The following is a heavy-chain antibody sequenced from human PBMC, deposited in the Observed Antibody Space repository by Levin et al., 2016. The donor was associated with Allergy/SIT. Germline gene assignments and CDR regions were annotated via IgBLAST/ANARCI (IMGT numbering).Heavy chain of an antibody. V-gene: IGHV1-69*01. CDR3: ARDSDTAMVGGFDY. CDR2: IIPIFGTA. J-gene: IGHJ4*02. Sequence: WVRQAPGQGLEWMGGIIPIFGTANYAQKFQGRVTITADESTSTAYMELSSLRSEDTAVYYCARDSDTAMVGGFDYWGQGTLVTVSS. D-gene: IGHD5-18*01.